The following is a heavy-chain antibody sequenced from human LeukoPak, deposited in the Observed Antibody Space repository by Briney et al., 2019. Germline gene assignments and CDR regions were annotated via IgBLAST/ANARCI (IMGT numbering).Heavy chain of an antibody. CDR3: AKDISAVTTEYFDY. J-gene: IGHJ4*02. CDR1: GFTFSIYG. Sequence: GGSLRLSCAASGFTFSIYGMHWVRQAPGKGLEWVAVISYDGSNKYYADSVKGRFTISRDNSKNTLYLQMNSLRAEDTAVYYCAKDISAVTTEYFDYWGQGTLVTVSS. D-gene: IGHD4-11*01. V-gene: IGHV3-30*18. CDR2: ISYDGSNK.